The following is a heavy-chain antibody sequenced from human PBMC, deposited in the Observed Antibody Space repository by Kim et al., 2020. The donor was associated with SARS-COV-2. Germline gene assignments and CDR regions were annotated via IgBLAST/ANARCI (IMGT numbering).Heavy chain of an antibody. Sequence: GGSLRLSCAASGFTFSSYAMHWVRQAPGKGLEWVAVIWYDGSNKYYADSVKGRFTISRDNSKNTLYLQMNSLRAEDTAVYYCAKDAGIADNQNWFDPWGQGTLVTVSS. D-gene: IGHD6-13*01. CDR1: GFTFSSYA. J-gene: IGHJ5*02. CDR2: IWYDGSNK. CDR3: AKDAGIADNQNWFDP. V-gene: IGHV3-33*06.